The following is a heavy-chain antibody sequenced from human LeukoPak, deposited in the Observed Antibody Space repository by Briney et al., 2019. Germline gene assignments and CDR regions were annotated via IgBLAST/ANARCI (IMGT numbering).Heavy chain of an antibody. CDR1: GGSISDNSYY. Sequence: PSETLSLTCTVSGGSISDNSYYWGWVRQPPGKGLEWIGSIYSSGSTNYNPSLRSRVTISVDTSKNQFSLKLSSVTAADTAVYYCARPSNSWFRSAFDVWSQGTMVTVSS. V-gene: IGHV4-39*01. D-gene: IGHD2-8*01. CDR3: ARPSNSWFRSAFDV. J-gene: IGHJ3*01. CDR2: IYSSGST.